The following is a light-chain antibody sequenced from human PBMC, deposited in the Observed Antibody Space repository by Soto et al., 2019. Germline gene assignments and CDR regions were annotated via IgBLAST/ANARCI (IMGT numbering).Light chain of an antibody. V-gene: IGKV3-20*01. CDR2: AAS. CDR3: QQYGSSPLYT. J-gene: IGKJ2*01. CDR1: QSLSSSS. Sequence: EIVLTQSPGTLSLSPGERATLSCRASQSLSSSSVAWYQQKPGQAPRLLIHAASSRATGIPDRFSASGSGTEFTLTISRREPEDFAIYYCQQYGSSPLYTFGQGTKLEIK.